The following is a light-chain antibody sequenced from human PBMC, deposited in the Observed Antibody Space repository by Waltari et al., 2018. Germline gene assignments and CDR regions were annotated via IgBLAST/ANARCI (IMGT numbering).Light chain of an antibody. CDR2: GNT. CDR1: SSNIGAGHD. V-gene: IGLV1-40*01. Sequence: QSVLTQPPSVSGAPGQRVTIPCTGSSSNIGAGHDVHWYQHLPGTAPKLLIYGNTNRPSGVPDRFSGSKSGTSASLAITGLQAEDAADYYCQSYDSSLSVVVFGGGTELTVL. CDR3: QSYDSSLSVVV. J-gene: IGLJ2*01.